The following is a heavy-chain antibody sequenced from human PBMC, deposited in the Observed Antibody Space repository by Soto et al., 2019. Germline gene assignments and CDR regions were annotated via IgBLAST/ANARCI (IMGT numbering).Heavy chain of an antibody. V-gene: IGHV4-31*03. J-gene: IGHJ4*02. CDR1: GGSISSGGYY. CDR3: ARGGGYDSSGYYMYYFDY. Sequence: QVQLQESGPGLVKPSQTLSLTCTVSGGSISSGGYYWSWIRQHPGKGLEWIGYIYYSGSTYYNPSLKSRVTISVDTSKNQFSLKLSSVTAAYTAVYYCARGGGYDSSGYYMYYFDYWGQGTLVTVSS. CDR2: IYYSGST. D-gene: IGHD3-22*01.